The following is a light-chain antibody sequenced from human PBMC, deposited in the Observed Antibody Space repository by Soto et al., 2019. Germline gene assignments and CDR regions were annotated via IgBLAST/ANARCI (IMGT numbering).Light chain of an antibody. CDR2: WAS. CDR3: LQYYTTPEA. CDR1: QSILYSSNNKNY. V-gene: IGKV4-1*01. J-gene: IGKJ1*01. Sequence: DIVMTQSPDSLAVSLGERATINCKSSQSILYSSNNKNYLAWYQQKPGQRPKLLIYWASTRESGVPDRFSGSGSGTDFTLTISSLQAEDAVVYYCLQYYTTPEAFGQGTKVEIK.